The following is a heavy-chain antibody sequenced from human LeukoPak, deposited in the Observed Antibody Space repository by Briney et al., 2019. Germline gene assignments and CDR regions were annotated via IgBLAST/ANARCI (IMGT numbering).Heavy chain of an antibody. CDR1: GFTFDDYA. D-gene: IGHD2-21*02. Sequence: GGSLRLSCAASGFTFDDYAMHWVRQAPGKGLEWVSGISWNSGSIGYADSVKGRFNISRDNAKNSLYLQMNSLRAEDTALYYCAKDRGLVTRDYYGMDVWGQGTTATVSS. J-gene: IGHJ6*02. V-gene: IGHV3-9*01. CDR2: ISWNSGSI. CDR3: AKDRGLVTRDYYGMDV.